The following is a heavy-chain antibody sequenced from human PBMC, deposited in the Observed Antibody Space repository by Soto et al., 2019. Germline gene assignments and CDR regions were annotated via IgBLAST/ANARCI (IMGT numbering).Heavy chain of an antibody. V-gene: IGHV3-7*01. CDR2: IKQDGSEK. J-gene: IGHJ3*02. D-gene: IGHD6-19*01. CDR3: ARRYSSGSYDAFEI. CDR1: GFTFSSYW. Sequence: PGGSLRLSCAASGFTFSSYWMSWVRQAPGKGVEWVANIKQDGSEKYYVDSVKGRFTISRDNAKNSLYLQMNSLRAEDTAVYYCARRYSSGSYDAFEIRGEGTMVTGSS.